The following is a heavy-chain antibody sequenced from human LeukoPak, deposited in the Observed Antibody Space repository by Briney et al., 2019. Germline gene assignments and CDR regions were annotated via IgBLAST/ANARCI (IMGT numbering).Heavy chain of an antibody. CDR1: GGTFSSYA. CDR2: IIPIFGTA. Sequence: ASVKVSCKASGGTFSSYAISWVRQAPGQGLEWMGGIIPIFGTAYYAQKFQGGVTITADESTSTAYMELSSLRSEDTAVYYCARDQKSGWSELKWFDPWGQGTLVTVSS. D-gene: IGHD6-19*01. CDR3: ARDQKSGWSELKWFDP. J-gene: IGHJ5*02. V-gene: IGHV1-69*13.